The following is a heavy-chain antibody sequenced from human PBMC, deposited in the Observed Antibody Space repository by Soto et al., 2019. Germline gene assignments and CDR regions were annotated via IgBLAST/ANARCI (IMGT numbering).Heavy chain of an antibody. CDR2: INDDGSER. Sequence: EAQLVESGGGLVQPGGSLRLSCEASGFMFGVYWMSWVRQAPGKGLEWVANINDDGSERNYVDSVKGRFTISRDTPNNLLFLPMNSLRDEDTAVYYCAREFYGYYTYGPGDYWGQGTVVAVSS. V-gene: IGHV3-7*01. J-gene: IGHJ4*02. D-gene: IGHD3-3*01. CDR3: AREFYGYYTYGPGDY. CDR1: GFMFGVYW.